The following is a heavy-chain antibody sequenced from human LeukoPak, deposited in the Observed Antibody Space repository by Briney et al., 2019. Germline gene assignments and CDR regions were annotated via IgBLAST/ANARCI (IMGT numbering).Heavy chain of an antibody. Sequence: PGGSLRLSCAASGFTFSSFGMHWVRQAPGKGLEWVAVIWYDASNKYYADSVKGRFTISRDNSKNTLFLQMNSLRDDDTAVYYCARARLPIPAAIGRWNYYYGMDVWGQGTTVTVSS. V-gene: IGHV3-33*01. CDR1: GFTFSSFG. CDR3: ARARLPIPAAIGRWNYYYGMDV. CDR2: IWYDASNK. J-gene: IGHJ6*02. D-gene: IGHD2-2*02.